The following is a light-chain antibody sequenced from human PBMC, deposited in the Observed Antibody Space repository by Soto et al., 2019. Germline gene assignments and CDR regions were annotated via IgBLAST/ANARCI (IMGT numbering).Light chain of an antibody. J-gene: IGLJ2*01. CDR1: SSDVAFYNY. Sequence: QSALTQPASVSGSPGQSITISCTATSSDVAFYNYVCWYQQYPGKAPKLMIYEVSNRPSGVSNRFSGSKSGNTASLTISGLQAEDEADYYCSSYTSSSTLDVVFGGGTKVTVL. CDR2: EVS. V-gene: IGLV2-14*01. CDR3: SSYTSSSTLDVV.